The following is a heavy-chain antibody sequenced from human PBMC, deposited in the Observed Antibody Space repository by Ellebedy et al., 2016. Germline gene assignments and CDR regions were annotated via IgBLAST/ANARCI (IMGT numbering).Heavy chain of an antibody. J-gene: IGHJ6*03. CDR1: GFTFSSYG. CDR2: IWYDGSNK. Sequence: GESLKISCAASGFTFSSYGMHWVRQAPGKGLEWVAVIWYDGSNKYYADSVKGRFTISRDNSKNTLYLQMNSLRAEDTAVYYCARDLMRWHKGGYYYYYYMDVWGKGTTVTVSS. D-gene: IGHD3-16*01. V-gene: IGHV3-33*01. CDR3: ARDLMRWHKGGYYYYYYMDV.